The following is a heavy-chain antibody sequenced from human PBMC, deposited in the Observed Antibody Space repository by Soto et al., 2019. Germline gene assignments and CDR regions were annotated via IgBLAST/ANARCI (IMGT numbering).Heavy chain of an antibody. J-gene: IGHJ4*02. V-gene: IGHV4-30-2*01. CDR2: IYHSGTT. D-gene: IGHD4-17*01. CDR1: GGSISSGGYS. Sequence: SETLSLTCAVSGGSISSGGYSWSWIRQPPGKGLEWIGYIYHSGTTHYNPSLKSRVSISVDRSKNQFSLDLSSVTAADTAVYYCATMGTPVTGLYYFDYWGQGTLVTVS. CDR3: ATMGTPVTGLYYFDY.